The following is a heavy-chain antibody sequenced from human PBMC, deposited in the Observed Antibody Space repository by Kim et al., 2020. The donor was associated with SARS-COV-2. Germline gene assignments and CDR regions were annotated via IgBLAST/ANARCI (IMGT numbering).Heavy chain of an antibody. CDR1: GYTCTSYA. CDR3: ARDHPGRANGPPYDY. Sequence: ASVKVSCKASGYTCTSYAMNWVRQAPGQGLEWMGWINTNTGNPTYAQGFTGRFVFSLDTSVSTAYMQISSLKAEDTAVYYCARDHPGRANGPPYDYWGQGTLVTVSS. D-gene: IGHD2-8*01. CDR2: INTNTGNP. J-gene: IGHJ4*02. V-gene: IGHV7-4-1*02.